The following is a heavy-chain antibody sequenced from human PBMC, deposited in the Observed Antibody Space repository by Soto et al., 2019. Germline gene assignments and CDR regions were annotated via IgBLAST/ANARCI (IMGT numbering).Heavy chain of an antibody. CDR3: ASRKVEATYFDY. V-gene: IGHV1-18*01. CDR1: GYTFTSYG. Sequence: ASVKVSCKASGYTFTSYGISWVRQAPGQGLEWMGWISAYDGNTNYAQKLQGRVTMTTDTSTSTAYMELRSLRSDDTAVYYCASRKVEATYFDYWGQGTLVTVSS. CDR2: ISAYDGNT. J-gene: IGHJ4*02. D-gene: IGHD1-26*01.